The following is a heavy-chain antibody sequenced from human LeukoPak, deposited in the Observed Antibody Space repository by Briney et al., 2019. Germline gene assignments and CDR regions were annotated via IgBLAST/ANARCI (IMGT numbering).Heavy chain of an antibody. CDR3: ARSLSVWCGTQNAFDI. D-gene: IGHD3-3*01. V-gene: IGHV1-2*02. Sequence: GASVKVSCKASGYTFTGYYMHWVRQAPGQGLEWMGWINPNSGGTNYAQKFQGRVTMTRDTSISTAYMELSRLRSDDTAVYYCARSLSVWCGTQNAFDIWGQGTMVTVSS. CDR1: GYTFTGYY. CDR2: INPNSGGT. J-gene: IGHJ3*02.